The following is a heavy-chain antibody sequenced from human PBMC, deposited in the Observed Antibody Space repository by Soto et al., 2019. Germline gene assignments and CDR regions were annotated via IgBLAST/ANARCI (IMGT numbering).Heavy chain of an antibody. V-gene: IGHV4-34*01. CDR2: INHSGST. CDR3: ARSIVATIPFDY. CDR1: GGSFSGYY. J-gene: IGHJ4*02. D-gene: IGHD5-12*01. Sequence: SETLSLTCAVYGGSFSGYYWSWIRQPPGKGLEWIGEINHSGSTNYNPSLKSRVTISVDTSKNQFSLKLSSVTAADTAVYYCARSIVATIPFDYWGQGTLVTVSS.